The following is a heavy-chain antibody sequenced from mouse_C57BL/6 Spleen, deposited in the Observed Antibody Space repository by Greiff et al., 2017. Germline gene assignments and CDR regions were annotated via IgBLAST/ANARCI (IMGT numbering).Heavy chain of an antibody. Sequence: VQLQQSGPELVKPGASVKISCKASGYAFSSSWMNWVKQRPGKGLEWIGRIYPGDGDTNSNGKFKGKATLTADKSSSTAYMQLSSLTSEDSAVYFCARSTTVVATDYAMDYWGQGTSVTGSS. CDR2: IYPGDGDT. V-gene: IGHV1-82*01. CDR1: GYAFSSSW. J-gene: IGHJ4*01. D-gene: IGHD1-1*01. CDR3: ARSTTVVATDYAMDY.